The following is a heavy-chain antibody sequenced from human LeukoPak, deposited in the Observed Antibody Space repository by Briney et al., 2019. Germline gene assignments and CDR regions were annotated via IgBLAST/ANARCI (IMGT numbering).Heavy chain of an antibody. V-gene: IGHV3-64*04. CDR3: AREGANFDS. J-gene: IGHJ4*02. D-gene: IGHD3-16*01. Sequence: GGSLRLSCSASGFTFLTNAMFWVRQAPGKRLEYVSVISHDGHTTYYADSVNGRFTISRDNAKKSLYLQMNSLRDEDTAYYYCAREGANFDSWGQGTLVTVSS. CDR2: ISHDGHTT. CDR1: GFTFLTNA.